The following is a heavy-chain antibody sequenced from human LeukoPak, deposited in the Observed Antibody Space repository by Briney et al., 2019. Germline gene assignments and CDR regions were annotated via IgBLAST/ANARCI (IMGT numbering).Heavy chain of an antibody. D-gene: IGHD3-16*02. V-gene: IGHV4-34*01. J-gene: IGHJ5*02. CDR1: GGSFSGYY. CDR2: INHSGST. Sequence: PSETLSLTCAVYGGSFSGYYWSWIRQPPGKGLEWIGEINHSGSTNYNPSLKSRVTISVDTSKNQFSLKLSSVTAADTAVYYCARGGYVWGSYRFSPWGQGTLVTVSS. CDR3: ARGGYVWGSYRFSP.